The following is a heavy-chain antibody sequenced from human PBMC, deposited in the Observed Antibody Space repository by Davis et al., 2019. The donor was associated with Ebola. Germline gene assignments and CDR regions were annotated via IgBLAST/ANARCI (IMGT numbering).Heavy chain of an antibody. Sequence: GESLKISCAASGFSFSSYGMHWVRQAPGKGLEWVAVISYDGSDKYYADSVKGRFTISRDNSKNTLYLQMNSLRAEDTAVYYCAKDVATAEDYWGQGTLVTVSS. J-gene: IGHJ4*02. CDR3: AKDVATAEDY. CDR1: GFSFSSYG. V-gene: IGHV3-30*18. CDR2: ISYDGSDK. D-gene: IGHD5-12*01.